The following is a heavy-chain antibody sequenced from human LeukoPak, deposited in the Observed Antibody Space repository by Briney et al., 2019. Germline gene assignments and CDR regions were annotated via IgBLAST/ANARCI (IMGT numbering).Heavy chain of an antibody. CDR3: ARGGYSFDY. D-gene: IGHD5-12*01. CDR1: GFTLSGYE. J-gene: IGHJ4*02. V-gene: IGHV3-7*01. CDR2: LHADGVEK. Sequence: GGSLRLSCSASGFTLSGYEMNWVRQAPGKGLEWVARLHADGVEKYYVDSVTGRFTISRDNAKNSLDLQMNSLRVEDTAVYYCARGGYSFDYLGQGTLVTVSS.